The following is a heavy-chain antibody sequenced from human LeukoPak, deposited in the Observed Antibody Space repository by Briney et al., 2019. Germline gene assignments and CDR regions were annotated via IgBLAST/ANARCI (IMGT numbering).Heavy chain of an antibody. CDR1: GYTFTSYD. V-gene: IGHV1-8*01. CDR3: ARGPPNWGYDY. D-gene: IGHD7-27*01. CDR2: MSPNSGDT. Sequence: ASVKVSCKASGYTFTSYDFNWVRQATGQRPEWMGWMSPNSGDTGYAQKFQDRVTMTRNTSVSTAYMELSSLRSDDTAVYYCARGPPNWGYDYWGLGTLVTVSS. J-gene: IGHJ4*02.